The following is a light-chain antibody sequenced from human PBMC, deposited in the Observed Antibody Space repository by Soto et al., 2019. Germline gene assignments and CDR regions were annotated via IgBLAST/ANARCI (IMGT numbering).Light chain of an antibody. V-gene: IGKV3-11*01. Sequence: EIVLTQSPATLSLSPGERATLSCRASQSVSSYLAWYQQKPGQAPRLLIYDASNRATGIPARFSGSGSGTDFTLTISSLEPEDFAVYYCQQNSSLPITFGQGTRLEIK. CDR1: QSVSSY. CDR3: QQNSSLPIT. J-gene: IGKJ5*01. CDR2: DAS.